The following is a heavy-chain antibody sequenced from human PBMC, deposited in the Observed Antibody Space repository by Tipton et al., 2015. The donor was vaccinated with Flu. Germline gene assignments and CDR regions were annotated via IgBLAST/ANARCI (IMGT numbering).Heavy chain of an antibody. Sequence: QSGAEVKKPGASVKVSCKASGYTFTGYYMHRVRQAPGQELEWMGRINPNSGGTNYARKFQGRVTMTRDTPISTAYMELSRLRSDDTAVYYCARGFLRYVDGSPPCYWGQGTLVTVSS. D-gene: IGHD3-9*01. V-gene: IGHV1-2*06. J-gene: IGHJ4*02. CDR2: INPNSGGT. CDR1: GYTFTGYY. CDR3: ARGFLRYVDGSPPCY.